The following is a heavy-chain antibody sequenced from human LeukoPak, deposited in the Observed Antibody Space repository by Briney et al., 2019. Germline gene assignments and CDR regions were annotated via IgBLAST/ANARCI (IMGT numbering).Heavy chain of an antibody. CDR2: TYYRSKWYN. D-gene: IGHD6-13*01. J-gene: IGHJ6*03. V-gene: IGHV6-1*01. Sequence: SQTLSLTCAISGDSVSSNSAAWNWIGQSPSRGLEWLGRTYYRSKWYNDYAVSVKSRITINPDTSKNQFSLKLSSVTAADTAVYYCARHVAATYYYYYMDVWGKGTTVTISS. CDR3: ARHVAATYYYYYMDV. CDR1: GDSVSSNSAA.